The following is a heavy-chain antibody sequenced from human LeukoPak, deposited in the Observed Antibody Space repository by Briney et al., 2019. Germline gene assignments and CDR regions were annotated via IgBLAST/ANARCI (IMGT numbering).Heavy chain of an antibody. V-gene: IGHV4-59*01. CDR2: IYYSGST. CDR1: GGSISSYY. Sequence: SETLSLTCTVSGGSISSYYWSWIRQPPGKGLEWIGYIYYSGSTNYNPSLKSRVTISVDTSKNQFSLKLSSVTAADTAVYYCARGYSSSYHYFDYWGQGTLVTVSS. D-gene: IGHD6-6*01. J-gene: IGHJ4*02. CDR3: ARGYSSSYHYFDY.